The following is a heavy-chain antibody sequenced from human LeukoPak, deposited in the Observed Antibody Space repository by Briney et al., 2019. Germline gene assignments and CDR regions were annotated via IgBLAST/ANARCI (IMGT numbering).Heavy chain of an antibody. CDR1: GFTFSSYW. Sequence: SGGSLRLSCAASGFTFSSYWMHWVRQAPGKGLVWVSRINSDGSSTSYADSVKGRFTISRDNAKNTLYLQMNSLRAEDTAVYYCARAVGATAQYDAFDIWGQGTMVTVSS. CDR3: ARAVGATAQYDAFDI. V-gene: IGHV3-74*01. D-gene: IGHD1-26*01. J-gene: IGHJ3*02. CDR2: INSDGSST.